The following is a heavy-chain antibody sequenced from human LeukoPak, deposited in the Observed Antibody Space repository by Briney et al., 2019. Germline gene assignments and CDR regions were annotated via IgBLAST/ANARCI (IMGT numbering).Heavy chain of an antibody. V-gene: IGHV3-53*04. D-gene: IGHD5-18*01. CDR3: ARDTKQLGPAGMDV. CDR2: IYSGGST. Sequence: SGGSLRLSCAASGFTFSSNYMSWVRQAPGKGLEWVSVIYSGGSTYYADSVKGRFTISRHNSKNTLYLQMNSLRAEDTAVYYCARDTKQLGPAGMDVWGQGTTVTVSS. CDR1: GFTFSSNY. J-gene: IGHJ6*02.